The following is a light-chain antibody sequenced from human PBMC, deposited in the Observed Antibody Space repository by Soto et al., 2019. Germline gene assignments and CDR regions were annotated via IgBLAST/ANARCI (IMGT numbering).Light chain of an antibody. CDR3: QQYHNWPPLT. V-gene: IGKV3-15*01. CDR1: QSVSSN. CDR2: GAS. Sequence: EIVMTQSPATLSVSPRERATLSCRASQSVSSNLAWYQQKPGQAPRLLIYGASTRATGIPARFSGSGSGTEFTLTLRSLQSEDFAVYYCQQYHNWPPLTFGGGTKVEIK. J-gene: IGKJ4*01.